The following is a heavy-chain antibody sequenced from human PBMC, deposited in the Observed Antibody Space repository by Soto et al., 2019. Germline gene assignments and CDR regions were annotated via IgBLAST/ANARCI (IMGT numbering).Heavy chain of an antibody. CDR2: ITWDGINI. CDR3: AKDGIAWH. J-gene: IGHJ4*02. V-gene: IGHV3-43*01. D-gene: IGHD2-15*01. Sequence: GGSLRLSCTASGFTFGDYIMHWVRQAPGKGLEWVSLITWDGINIEYADSVRGRFTISRDNSKNSLYLQMNGLRHEDTAFYYCAKDGIAWHWGQGTLVTVSS. CDR1: GFTFGDYI.